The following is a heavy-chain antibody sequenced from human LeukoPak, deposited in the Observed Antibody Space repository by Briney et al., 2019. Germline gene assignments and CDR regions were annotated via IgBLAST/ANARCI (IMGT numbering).Heavy chain of an antibody. Sequence: SQTLSLTCAISGDSVSSNRVAWNWVRQSPSRGLEWLGRTYYRSKWYYEYAVSVKSRITINSDTSKSQFSLQLNSVTPEDTAVYYCARGNWNDGTFIWGQGTMVTVSS. CDR2: TYYRSKWYY. V-gene: IGHV6-1*01. J-gene: IGHJ3*02. D-gene: IGHD1-1*01. CDR3: ARGNWNDGTFI. CDR1: GDSVSSNRVA.